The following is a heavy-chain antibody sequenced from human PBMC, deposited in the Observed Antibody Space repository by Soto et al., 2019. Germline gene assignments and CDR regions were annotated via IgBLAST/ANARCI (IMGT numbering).Heavy chain of an antibody. D-gene: IGHD2-21*01. Sequence: QAQLVQSGAEVKKPGSSVKVSCKDSGGTFSTYSMFWVRQTPGQGLEWMGRIIPMLGIRNYAQRFQDRVTITADKSTATAHMELSSLRSEGTALYYCTIGSWSGEVFDIWGQGTRVTVSS. J-gene: IGHJ3*02. CDR3: TIGSWSGEVFDI. CDR1: GGTFSTYS. V-gene: IGHV1-69*02. CDR2: IIPMLGIR.